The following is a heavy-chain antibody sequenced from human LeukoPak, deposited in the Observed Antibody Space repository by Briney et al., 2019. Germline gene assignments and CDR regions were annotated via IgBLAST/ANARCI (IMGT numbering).Heavy chain of an antibody. Sequence: PRGSLRLSCAASGFTFSRYAMHRVRQAPGKGLEWVAVISYDGSNEYYADSVKGRFTISRDNAKNSLYLQMNSLRAEDTAVYYCARSLRTAMDPNYDWGQGTLVTVSS. CDR2: ISYDGSNE. CDR1: GFTFSRYA. J-gene: IGHJ4*02. V-gene: IGHV3-30-3*01. CDR3: ARSLRTAMDPNYD. D-gene: IGHD5-18*01.